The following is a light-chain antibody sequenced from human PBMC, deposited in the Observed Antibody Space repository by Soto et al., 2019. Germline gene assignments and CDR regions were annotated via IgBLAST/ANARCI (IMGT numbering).Light chain of an antibody. V-gene: IGKV1D-13*01. CDR1: QGISSA. J-gene: IGKJ3*01. CDR2: DAS. CDR3: QQFDDCPFT. Sequence: AIPLTQSPSYRAASVGEGGNITCRASQGISSALSWYQQTPGRPPKLLVYDASTLDSGVPSWFSGSRAGTDFTSSVSSLQPEDFANYYCQQFDDCPFTFGLGTKVDIK.